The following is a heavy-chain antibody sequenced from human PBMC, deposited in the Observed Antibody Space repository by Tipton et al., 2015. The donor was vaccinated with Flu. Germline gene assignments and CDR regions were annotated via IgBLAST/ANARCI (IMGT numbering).Heavy chain of an antibody. V-gene: IGHV4-31*03. CDR3: ATPSRSITIFGVVYYYGMDV. CDR1: GGSISSGGYY. D-gene: IGHD3-3*01. CDR2: IYYSGST. Sequence: TLSLTCTVSGGSISSGGYYWSWIRQHPGRGLEWIGYIYYSGSTYYNPSLKSRVTISVDTSKNQFSLKLSSVTAADTAVYYCATPSRSITIFGVVYYYGMDVWGQGTTVTVSS. J-gene: IGHJ6*02.